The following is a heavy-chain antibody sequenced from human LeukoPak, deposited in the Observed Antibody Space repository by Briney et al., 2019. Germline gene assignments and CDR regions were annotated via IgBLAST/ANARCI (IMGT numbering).Heavy chain of an antibody. Sequence: PGGSLRLSCAASGFTFSSYWMSWVRQAPGKGLEWVANIKQDGSEKYYVDSVKGRFTISRDNAKNSLYLQMNSLRAEDTAVYYCARPMEGYSGSGSWYFDYWGQGTLVTVSS. V-gene: IGHV3-7*01. J-gene: IGHJ4*02. D-gene: IGHD3-10*01. CDR3: ARPMEGYSGSGSWYFDY. CDR1: GFTFSSYW. CDR2: IKQDGSEK.